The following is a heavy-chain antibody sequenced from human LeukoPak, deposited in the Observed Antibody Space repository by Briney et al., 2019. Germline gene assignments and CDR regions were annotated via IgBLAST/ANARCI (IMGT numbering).Heavy chain of an antibody. D-gene: IGHD6-19*01. CDR1: GFTFSSYG. J-gene: IGHJ4*02. V-gene: IGHV3-30*18. CDR3: AKDRVPNSSGWYGFDY. Sequence: GGSLRLSCASSGFTFSSYGMHWVRQAPGKGLEWVAVISYDGSNKYYADSVKGRFTISRDNSKNTLYLQMNSLRAEDTAVYYCAKDRVPNSSGWYGFDYWGQGTLVTVSS. CDR2: ISYDGSNK.